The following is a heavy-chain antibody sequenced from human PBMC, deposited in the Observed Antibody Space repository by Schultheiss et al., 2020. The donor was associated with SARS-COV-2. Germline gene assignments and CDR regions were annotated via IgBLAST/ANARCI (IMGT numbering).Heavy chain of an antibody. V-gene: IGHV4-31*01. D-gene: IGHD2-15*01. Sequence: SQTLSLTCTVSGGSISSGGYYWSWIRQHPGKGLEWIGYIYYSGSTYYNPSLKSLVTISVDTSKNQFSLKLSSVTAADTAVYYCARGEGRIDVPYFDYWGQGTLVTVSS. J-gene: IGHJ4*02. CDR2: IYYSGST. CDR1: GGSISSGGYY. CDR3: ARGEGRIDVPYFDY.